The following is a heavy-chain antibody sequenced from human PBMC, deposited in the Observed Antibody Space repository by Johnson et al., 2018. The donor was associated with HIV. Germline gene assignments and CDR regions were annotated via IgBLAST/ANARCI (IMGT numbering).Heavy chain of an antibody. V-gene: IGHV3-48*03. CDR3: ARDLVYGGNFRAFDI. CDR2: ISSSGSTI. D-gene: IGHD4-23*01. J-gene: IGHJ3*02. Sequence: VQLVESGGGLVQPGRSLRLSCAASGFTFDDYAMHWVRQAPGKGLEWVSYISSSGSTIYYADSVKGRFTISRDNAKNSLYLQMNSLRAEDTAVYYCARDLVYGGNFRAFDIWGQGTMVTVSS. CDR1: GFTFDDYA.